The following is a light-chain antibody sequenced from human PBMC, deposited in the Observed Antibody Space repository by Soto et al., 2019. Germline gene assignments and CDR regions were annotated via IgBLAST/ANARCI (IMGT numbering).Light chain of an antibody. V-gene: IGKV3-11*01. CDR3: QQHNIWPPGT. J-gene: IGKJ5*01. CDR2: GAF. CDR1: QSVSNY. Sequence: EIVLTQSPATLSLTPGERATLSCRASQSVSNYLAWYQQKPGQAPRLLIYGAFNRATGIPARFSGSGSGTDFTLTISTLEPEVAAINYCQQHNIWPPGTFGQGTRLENK.